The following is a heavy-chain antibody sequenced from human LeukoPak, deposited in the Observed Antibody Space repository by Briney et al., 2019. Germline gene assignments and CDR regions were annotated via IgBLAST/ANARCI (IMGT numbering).Heavy chain of an antibody. CDR1: GYTFTSYA. J-gene: IGHJ5*02. CDR3: ARDQAYSNYVDWFDP. CDR2: IIPIFGTA. D-gene: IGHD4-11*01. Sequence: ASVKVSCKASGYTFTSYAMHWVRQAPGQGLEWMGGIIPIFGTANYAQKFQGRVTITADESTSTAYMELSSLRSEDTAVYYCARDQAYSNYVDWFDPWGQGALVTVSS. V-gene: IGHV1-69*13.